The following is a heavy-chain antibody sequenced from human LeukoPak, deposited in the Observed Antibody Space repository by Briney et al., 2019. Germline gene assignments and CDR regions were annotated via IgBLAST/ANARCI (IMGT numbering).Heavy chain of an antibody. J-gene: IGHJ4*01. CDR1: GYSISSGYY. CDR3: ARGAALVTDKYFDY. D-gene: IGHD5-18*01. Sequence: PSETLSLTCTVSGYSISSGYYWGWIRQPLGKGLEWIGTIYHSGSTYCNQALRSRVAISVDTSKNQFSLKLSSVTAADTAVYYCARGAALVTDKYFDYWGHGTLVTVSS. V-gene: IGHV4-38-2*02. CDR2: IYHSGST.